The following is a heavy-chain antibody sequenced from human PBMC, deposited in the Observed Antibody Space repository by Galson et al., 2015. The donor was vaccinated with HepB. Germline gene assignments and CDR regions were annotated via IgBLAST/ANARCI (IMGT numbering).Heavy chain of an antibody. CDR1: GFTFDDYA. CDR2: ISWNSGSI. J-gene: IGHJ4*02. Sequence: SLRLSCAASGFTFDDYAMHWVRQAPGKGLEWVSGISWNSGSIGYADSVKGRFTISRDNAKNSLYLQMNSLRAEDTALYYCAKGSKSSEDDFDWLFPVSFDYWGQGTLVTVSS. V-gene: IGHV3-9*01. CDR3: AKGSKSSEDDFDWLFPVSFDY. D-gene: IGHD3-9*01.